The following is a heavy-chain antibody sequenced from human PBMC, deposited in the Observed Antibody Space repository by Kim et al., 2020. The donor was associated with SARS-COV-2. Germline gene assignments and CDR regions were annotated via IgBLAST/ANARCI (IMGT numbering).Heavy chain of an antibody. CDR1: GGSFSGHY. V-gene: IGHV4-34*01. D-gene: IGHD3-10*01. CDR3: ARSWFAYYYYLDV. Sequence: SETLSLTCAVYGGSFSGHYWSWIRQSPGKGLEWIGEISDRGSTKYNPSLKSRVTVSMDTPKNQFSLRVTSVPAADTAVYYCARSWFAYYYYLDVWGKGTT. J-gene: IGHJ6*03. CDR2: ISDRGST.